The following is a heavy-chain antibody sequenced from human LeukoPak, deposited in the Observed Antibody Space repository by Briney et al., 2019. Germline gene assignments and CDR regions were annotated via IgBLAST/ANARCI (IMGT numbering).Heavy chain of an antibody. CDR3: ARGGGYCSSTSCFNWFDP. CDR1: GVSISSGGYS. J-gene: IGHJ5*02. V-gene: IGHV4-30-2*01. D-gene: IGHD2-2*03. CDR2: IYHSGST. Sequence: KPSETLSLTCAVSGVSISSGGYSWSWIRQPPGKGLEWIGYIYHSGSTYYNPSLKSRVTISVDTSKNQFSLKLSSVTAADTAVYYCARGGGYCSSTSCFNWFDPWGQGTLVTVSS.